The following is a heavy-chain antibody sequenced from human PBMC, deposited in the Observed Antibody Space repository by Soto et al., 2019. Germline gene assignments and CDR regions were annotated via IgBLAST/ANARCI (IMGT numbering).Heavy chain of an antibody. Sequence: PGESLKISCKGSGYSFTSYWIGWVLQIPWKGLEWMGIIYPGDSDTRYSPSFQGQVTISADKSISTAYLQWSSLKASDTAMYYCARHGGRGIATASRYYGMDVWGQGTTVTVSS. CDR1: GYSFTSYW. CDR3: ARHGGRGIATASRYYGMDV. V-gene: IGHV5-51*01. D-gene: IGHD2-21*02. J-gene: IGHJ6*02. CDR2: IYPGDSDT.